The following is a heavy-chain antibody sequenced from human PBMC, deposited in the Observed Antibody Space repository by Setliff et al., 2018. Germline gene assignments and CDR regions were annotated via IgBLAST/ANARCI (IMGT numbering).Heavy chain of an antibody. Sequence: SVKVSCKASGGTFSNYGVSWVRQAPGQGLEWMGGTIPIFGTTDYSQKFQGRVTIITDESTTTAFMQLSSLRSEDTAVYYCVRGPGPSVVVAIPFDHWGQGSLVTVSS. V-gene: IGHV1-69*05. CDR3: VRGPGPSVVVAIPFDH. D-gene: IGHD5-12*01. J-gene: IGHJ4*02. CDR2: TIPIFGTT. CDR1: GGTFSNYG.